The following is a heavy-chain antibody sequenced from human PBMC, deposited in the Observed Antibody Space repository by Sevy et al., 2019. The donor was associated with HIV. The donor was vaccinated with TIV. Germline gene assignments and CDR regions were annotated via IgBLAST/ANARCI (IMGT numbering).Heavy chain of an antibody. J-gene: IGHJ5*02. CDR1: GGSISSYY. CDR3: ARTRYYREGWFDP. Sequence: SETLSLTCTVSGGSISSYYWSWIRQPPGKGLEWIGYIYYSGSTNYNPSLKSRVTISVDTSKHQFSLKLSSVTAADTAGYYWARTRYYREGWFDPWGQGTLVTVSS. V-gene: IGHV4-59*13. CDR2: IYYSGST. D-gene: IGHD3-10*01.